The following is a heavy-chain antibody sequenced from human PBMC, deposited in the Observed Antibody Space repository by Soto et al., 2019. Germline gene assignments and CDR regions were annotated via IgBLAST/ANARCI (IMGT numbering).Heavy chain of an antibody. J-gene: IGHJ5*02. Sequence: QVTVKESGPVLVKPTETLTLTCTVSGFSLSNAGLGVSWIRQPPGKALEWLAHIFSTDEKSYSTSLKSRLTISKDTSKSQVVLTMTNMDPVDTATYYCASTYTTSCYWFDPWGQGTLVTVSS. CDR2: IFSTDEK. CDR3: ASTYTTSCYWFDP. D-gene: IGHD2-2*01. V-gene: IGHV2-26*04. CDR1: GFSLSNAGLG.